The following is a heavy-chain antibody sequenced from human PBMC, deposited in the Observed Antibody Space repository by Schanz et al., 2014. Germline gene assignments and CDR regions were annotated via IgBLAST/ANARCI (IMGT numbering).Heavy chain of an antibody. CDR3: ASSGAGYSSSWDFDY. Sequence: QVQLVQSGGEMKKPGSSVKVSCKASGGTFSSFGINWVRQAPGQGLEWMGRIIPILGIANYAQKFQGRVTITADKSTFTAYMDVSSLRSEDTAVYYCASSGAGYSSSWDFDYWGQGTLVTVSS. CDR2: IIPILGIA. V-gene: IGHV1-69*02. CDR1: GGTFSSFG. J-gene: IGHJ4*02. D-gene: IGHD6-13*01.